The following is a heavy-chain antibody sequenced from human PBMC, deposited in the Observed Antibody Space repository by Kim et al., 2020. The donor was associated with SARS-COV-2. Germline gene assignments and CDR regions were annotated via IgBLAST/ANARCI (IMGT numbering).Heavy chain of an antibody. Sequence: ASVKVSCKASGYTFTSYGISWVRQAPGQGLEWMGWISAYNGNTNYAQKLQGRVTMTTDTSTSTAYMELRSLRSDDTAVYYCARVEWKIFGVVYNWFDPWGQGTLVTVSS. V-gene: IGHV1-18*01. CDR2: ISAYNGNT. CDR3: ARVEWKIFGVVYNWFDP. J-gene: IGHJ5*02. CDR1: GYTFTSYG. D-gene: IGHD3-3*01.